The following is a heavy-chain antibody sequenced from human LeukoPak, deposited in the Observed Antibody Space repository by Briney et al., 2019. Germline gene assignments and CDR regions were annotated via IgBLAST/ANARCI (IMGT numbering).Heavy chain of an antibody. J-gene: IGHJ6*03. CDR3: AGAYYYYYMDV. CDR2: ISYDGSNK. CDR1: GFTFSSYA. V-gene: IGHV3-30*04. Sequence: GGSLRLSCAASGFTFSSYAMHWVRQAPGKGLEWVAVISYDGSNKYYADSVKGRFTISRDNSKNTLYLQMNSLRAEDTAVYYCAGAYYYYYMDVWGKGTTVTISS.